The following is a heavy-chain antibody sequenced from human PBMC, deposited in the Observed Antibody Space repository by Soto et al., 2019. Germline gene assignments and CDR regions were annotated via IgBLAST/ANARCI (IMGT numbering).Heavy chain of an antibody. CDR3: ARDGPITIFGVVDYYYYYGMDV. Sequence: PGGSLRLSCAASGFTFSSYSMNWVRQAPGKGLEWVSYISSSSSTIYYADSVKGRFTISRDNAKNSLYLQMNSLRDEDTAVYYCARDGPITIFGVVDYYYYYGMDVWGQGTTVTVSS. J-gene: IGHJ6*02. V-gene: IGHV3-48*02. CDR2: ISSSSSTI. CDR1: GFTFSSYS. D-gene: IGHD3-3*01.